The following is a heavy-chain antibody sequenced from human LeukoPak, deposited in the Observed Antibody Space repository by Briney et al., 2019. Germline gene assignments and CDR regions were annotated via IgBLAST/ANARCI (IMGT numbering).Heavy chain of an antibody. J-gene: IGHJ5*02. CDR3: ARVDGHAHWFDP. V-gene: IGHV3-7*03. CDR1: GFTFR. CDR2: IKQAGRDK. Sequence: GGSLRLSCAASGFTFRMSWVRQAPGKGLEWVANIKQAGRDKYYVDSVKGRFTISRDNAKNSLYLQMNSLRAEDTAVYYCARVDGHAHWFDPWGQGTLVTVSS.